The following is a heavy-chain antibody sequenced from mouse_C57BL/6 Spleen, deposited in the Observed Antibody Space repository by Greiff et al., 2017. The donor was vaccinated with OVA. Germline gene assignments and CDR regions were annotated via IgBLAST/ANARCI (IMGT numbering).Heavy chain of an antibody. J-gene: IGHJ2*01. V-gene: IGHV1-55*01. CDR3: ARCGSSYPLDY. CDR2: IYPGSGST. CDR1: GYTFTSYC. Sequence: VQLQQPGAELVKPGASVKMSCKASGYTFTSYCITWVKQRPGQGLEWIGDIYPGSGSTNYNEKFKGKATLTVDTSSSTAYMQISSLTSEDSAVCDSARCGSSYPLDYWGQGTTLTVSS. D-gene: IGHD1-1*01.